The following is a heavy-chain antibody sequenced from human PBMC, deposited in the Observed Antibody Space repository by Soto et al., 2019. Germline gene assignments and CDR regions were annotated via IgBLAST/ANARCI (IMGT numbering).Heavy chain of an antibody. CDR1: GFTFSSYG. CDR2: IWYDGSNK. J-gene: IGHJ4*02. D-gene: IGHD1-1*01. CDR3: ATQRNWKFDY. Sequence: QVQLVESGGGVVQPGRSPRLSCAASGFTFSSYGMHWVRQAPGKGLEWVAVIWYDGSNKYYADSVKGRFTISRDNSKNTLYLQMNSLRAEDTAVYYCATQRNWKFDYWGQGTLVTVSS. V-gene: IGHV3-33*01.